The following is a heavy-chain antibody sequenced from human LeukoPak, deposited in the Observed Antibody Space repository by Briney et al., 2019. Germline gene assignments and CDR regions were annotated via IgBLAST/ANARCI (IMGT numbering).Heavy chain of an antibody. V-gene: IGHV3-30-3*01. CDR1: GFTFSSYA. CDR3: ARDLGVPAAPDDYYYYGMDV. CDR2: ISYDGSNK. D-gene: IGHD2-2*01. J-gene: IGHJ6*02. Sequence: GGSLRLSCAASGFTFSSYAMHWVRQAPGKGLEWVAVISYDGSNKYYADSVKGRFTISRDNSESTLYLQMNSLGAEDTAVYYCARDLGVPAAPDDYYYYGMDVWGQGTTVTVSS.